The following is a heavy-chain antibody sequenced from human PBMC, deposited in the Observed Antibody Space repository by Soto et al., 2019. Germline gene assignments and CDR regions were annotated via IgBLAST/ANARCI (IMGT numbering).Heavy chain of an antibody. CDR1: GFSLNTPRAS. J-gene: IGHJ4*02. CDR3: AHSRGFGELAFDY. CDR2: IYWDDDK. Sequence: QITLKESGPTLASPTQTLTLTCTFSGFSLNTPRASVGWLRQPPGKALEWLALIYWDDDKRYSPSLKSRLTITKDSSTKQVVLTMTNVEPVDTGTYYCAHSRGFGELAFDYWGQGTLVSVSS. D-gene: IGHD3-10*01. V-gene: IGHV2-5*02.